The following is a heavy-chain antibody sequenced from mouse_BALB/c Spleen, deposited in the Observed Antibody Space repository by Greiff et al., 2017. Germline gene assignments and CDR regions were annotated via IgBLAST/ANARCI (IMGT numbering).Heavy chain of an antibody. CDR3: ARSDNYGSSSFDY. D-gene: IGHD1-1*01. CDR2: INPYNDGT. Sequence: EVQLQQSGPELVKPGASVKMSCKASGYTFTSYVMHWVKQKPGQGLEWIGYINPYNDGTKYNEKFKGKATLTSDKSSSTAYMELSSLTSEDSAVYCCARSDNYGSSSFDYWGQGTTLTVSS. CDR1: GYTFTSYV. V-gene: IGHV1-14*01. J-gene: IGHJ2*01.